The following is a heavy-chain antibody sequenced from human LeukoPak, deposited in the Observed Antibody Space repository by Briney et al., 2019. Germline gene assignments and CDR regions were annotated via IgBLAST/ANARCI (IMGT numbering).Heavy chain of an antibody. CDR1: GGSISSSSYC. CDR3: ARDSNPRGGYDAFDF. V-gene: IGHV3-7*01. Sequence: PSETLSLTCTVSGGSISSSSYCWGWIRQAPGKGLEWVANIKGDESKKYYVDSVKGRFTISRDNAKNSLYLQMNSLRAEDTAVYYCARDSNPRGGYDAFDFWGQGTLVTVSS. J-gene: IGHJ3*01. D-gene: IGHD3-10*01. CDR2: IKGDESKK.